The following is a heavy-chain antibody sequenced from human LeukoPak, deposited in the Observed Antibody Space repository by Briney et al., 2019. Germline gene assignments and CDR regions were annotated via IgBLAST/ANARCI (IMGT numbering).Heavy chain of an antibody. D-gene: IGHD3-10*01. CDR3: ARVPGGSGSYYNIPYDY. CDR2: ISYDGSNK. V-gene: IGHV3-30*03. J-gene: IGHJ4*02. Sequence: GGSLRLSCAASGFTFSSYGMHWVRQAPGKGLEWVAVISYDGSNKYYADSVKGRFTISRDNSKNTLYLQMNSLRAEDTAVYYCARVPGGSGSYYNIPYDYWGQGTLVTVSS. CDR1: GFTFSSYG.